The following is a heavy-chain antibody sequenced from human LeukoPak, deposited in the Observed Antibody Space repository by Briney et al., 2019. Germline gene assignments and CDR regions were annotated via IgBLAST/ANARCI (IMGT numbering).Heavy chain of an antibody. J-gene: IGHJ4*02. CDR3: ARGCSGYNYVY. V-gene: IGHV4-59*01. Sequence: SETLSLTCTVSGGFISSYYWSWIRQPPGKGLEWIGHIYYSGSTNYNPSLKSRVTISVDTSKTQFSLKLSSVTAADTAVYYCARGCSGYNYVYWGQGALVTVSS. CDR2: IYYSGST. CDR1: GGFISSYY. D-gene: IGHD5-12*01.